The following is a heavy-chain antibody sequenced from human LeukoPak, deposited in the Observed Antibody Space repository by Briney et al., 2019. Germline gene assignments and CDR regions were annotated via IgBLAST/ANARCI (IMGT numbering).Heavy chain of an antibody. CDR3: ARRFPWYSSSHQFDY. V-gene: IGHV4-34*01. CDR2: INHSGST. Sequence: SETLSLTCAVYGGSFSGYYWSWIRQPPGKGLEWIGEINHSGSTNYNPSLKSRVTISVDTSKNQFSLKLSSVTAADTAVYYCARRFPWYSSSHQFDYWGQGTLVTVSS. J-gene: IGHJ4*02. CDR1: GGSFSGYY. D-gene: IGHD6-6*01.